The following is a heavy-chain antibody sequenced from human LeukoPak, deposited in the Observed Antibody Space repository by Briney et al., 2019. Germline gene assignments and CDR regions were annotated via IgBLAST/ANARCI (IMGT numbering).Heavy chain of an antibody. J-gene: IGHJ4*02. CDR3: ARSPGRGAYFDY. CDR2: IYYSGST. Sequence: SETLSLTCTVSGGSISNYYWSWIRQPPGKGLEWIGYIYYSGSTNYNPSLKSRVTISVDTSKNQFSLKLSSVTAADTAVYYCARSPGRGAYFDYWGQGTLVTVSS. V-gene: IGHV4-59*01. D-gene: IGHD1-26*01. CDR1: GGSISNYY.